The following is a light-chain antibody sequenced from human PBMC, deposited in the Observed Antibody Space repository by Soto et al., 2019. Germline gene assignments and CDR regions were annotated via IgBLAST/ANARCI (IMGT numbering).Light chain of an antibody. J-gene: IGLJ2*01. CDR3: ATWDDSLNGLI. CDR1: SSNIKTNG. Sequence: QSVLTQPPSASGTPGQRVTISCSGGSSNIKTNGVSWYQQVPRAAPKLLIYSNNQRPSGAPDRFTGSKSGTSASLAIAGLQSEDEATYHCATWDDSLNGLIFGGGTKLTVL. V-gene: IGLV1-44*01. CDR2: SNN.